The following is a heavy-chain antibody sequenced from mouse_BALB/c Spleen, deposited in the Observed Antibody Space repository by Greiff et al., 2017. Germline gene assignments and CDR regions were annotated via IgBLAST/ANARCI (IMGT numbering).Heavy chain of an antibody. Sequence: VQLQQSGAELMKPGASVKISCKATGYTFSSYWIEWVKQRPGHGLEWIGEILPGSGSTNYNEKFKGKATFTADTSSNTAYMQLSSLTSEDSAVYYCANWDGGFAYWGQGTLVTVSA. CDR3: ANWDGGFAY. V-gene: IGHV1-9*01. D-gene: IGHD4-1*01. J-gene: IGHJ3*01. CDR1: GYTFSSYW. CDR2: ILPGSGST.